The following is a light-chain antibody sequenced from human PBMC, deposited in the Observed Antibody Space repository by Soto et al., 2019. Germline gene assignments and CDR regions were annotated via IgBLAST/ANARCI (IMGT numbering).Light chain of an antibody. J-gene: IGKJ2*02. V-gene: IGKV4-1*01. CDR2: WAS. CDR3: QQYYSILGWT. Sequence: IVMTQSPDSLAVSLGERATINCKSSQSVLYSSNNKNCLAWYQQKPGQPPKLLIYWASTRESGVPDRFSGSGSGTDFTLTISSLQAEDVAVYYCQQYYSILGWTFGQGTKVEIK. CDR1: QSVLYSSNNKNC.